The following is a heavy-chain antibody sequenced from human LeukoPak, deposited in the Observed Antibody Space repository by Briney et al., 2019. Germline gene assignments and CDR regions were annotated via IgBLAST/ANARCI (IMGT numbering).Heavy chain of an antibody. CDR1: GGSISSSSYY. Sequence: SETLSLTCTVSGGSISSSSYYWGWIRQPPGKGLEWIGSIYYSGSTYYNPSLKSRVTISVDTSKNQFSLKLSSVTAADTAVYYCARQPPAIVRYYYYGMDVWGQGTTVTVSS. V-gene: IGHV4-39*01. J-gene: IGHJ6*02. D-gene: IGHD5-18*01. CDR3: ARQPPAIVRYYYYGMDV. CDR2: IYYSGST.